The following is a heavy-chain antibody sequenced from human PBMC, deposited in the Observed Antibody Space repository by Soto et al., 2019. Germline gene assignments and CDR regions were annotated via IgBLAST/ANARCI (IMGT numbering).Heavy chain of an antibody. J-gene: IGHJ4*02. V-gene: IGHV3-48*02. D-gene: IGHD6-19*01. CDR3: ARFFGSGFDY. CDR2: IGTSGATR. Sequence: EAQLVESGGGLVQPGGSLRLSCVASGFTFSTDSMNWVRQAPGKGLEWVAHIGTSGATRYYADSVKGRFTISRDNAKTSLYLQMDSLRNEDTAVYYCARFFGSGFDYWGQGTLVTVSS. CDR1: GFTFSTDS.